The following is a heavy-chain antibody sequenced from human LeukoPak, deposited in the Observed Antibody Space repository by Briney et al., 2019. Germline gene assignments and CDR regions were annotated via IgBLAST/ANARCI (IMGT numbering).Heavy chain of an antibody. Sequence: PGGSLRLSCAASGFTFSSYGMHWVRQAAGKGLEWVAVISYDGSNKYYADSVKGRFTISRDNSKNTLYLQMNSLRAEDTAVYYCAKVSPHYDILTHSASYFDYWGQGTLVTVSS. J-gene: IGHJ4*02. CDR3: AKVSPHYDILTHSASYFDY. CDR2: ISYDGSNK. CDR1: GFTFSSYG. D-gene: IGHD3-9*01. V-gene: IGHV3-30*18.